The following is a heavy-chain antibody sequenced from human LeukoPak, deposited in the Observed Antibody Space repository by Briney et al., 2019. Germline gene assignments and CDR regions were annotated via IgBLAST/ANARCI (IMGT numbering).Heavy chain of an antibody. CDR2: IYDSGST. V-gene: IGHV4-39*01. CDR3: ARHYGP. Sequence: SETLSLTCTVYGGSFSGYYWSWIRQPPGKGLEWIGSIYDSGSTYYNPSLKSRVTISVDTSKNQFSLKLNSVTAADTAVYYCARHYGPWGQGTLVTVSS. CDR1: GGSFSGYY. J-gene: IGHJ5*02. D-gene: IGHD3-10*01.